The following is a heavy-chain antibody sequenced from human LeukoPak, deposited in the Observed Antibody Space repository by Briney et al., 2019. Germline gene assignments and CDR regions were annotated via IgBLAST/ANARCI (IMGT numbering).Heavy chain of an antibody. D-gene: IGHD6-13*01. Sequence: SETLSLTCNGSGGSISSSSYYWSSIRQPPGKGLQWIGEINHSGSTNYNPSLKSRVTISVDTSKNQFSLKLSSVTAADTAVYYCARGAYSSSWYLTYKPFDYWGQGTLVTVSS. CDR1: GGSISSSSYY. CDR2: INHSGST. J-gene: IGHJ4*02. V-gene: IGHV4-39*07. CDR3: ARGAYSSSWYLTYKPFDY.